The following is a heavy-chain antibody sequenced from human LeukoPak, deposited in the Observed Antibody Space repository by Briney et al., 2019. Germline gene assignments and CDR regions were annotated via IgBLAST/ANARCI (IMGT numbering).Heavy chain of an antibody. V-gene: IGHV1-18*01. Sequence: ASVKVSCKASGYTFTNYGITWVRQAPGQGLEWMGWISGHQGNTNYAQKLQGRVAMTTDTSTSTAYMELRSLRSDDTAVYYCARDGIAAAGPYYYYGMDVWGQGTTVTVSS. J-gene: IGHJ6*02. D-gene: IGHD6-13*01. CDR3: ARDGIAAAGPYYYYGMDV. CDR2: ISGHQGNT. CDR1: GYTFTNYG.